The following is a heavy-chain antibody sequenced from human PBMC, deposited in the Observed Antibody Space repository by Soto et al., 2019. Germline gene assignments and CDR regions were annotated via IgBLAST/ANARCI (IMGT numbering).Heavy chain of an antibody. CDR1: GGSISSGGYS. J-gene: IGHJ5*02. D-gene: IGHD2-8*01. V-gene: IGHV4-30-2*01. CDR3: AREHANGFDP. CDR2: IYHSGST. Sequence: SETLSLTCAVSGGSISSGGYSWSWIRQPPGKGLEWIGYIYHSGSTYYNPSLKSRVTISVDRSKNQFSLKLSSVTAADTAAYYCAREHANGFDPWGQGTLVTVSS.